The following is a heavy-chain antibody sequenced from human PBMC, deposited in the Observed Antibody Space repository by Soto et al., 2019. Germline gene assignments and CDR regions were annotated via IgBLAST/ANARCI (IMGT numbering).Heavy chain of an antibody. CDR3: ARDFGWGSGYGSDV. Sequence: QLQLQESGPGLVKPSETLSLTCTVSGGSISSNNYYWGWIRQPPGKGLEWIGSVYYSGSNYYNPALRRRVTISLDAPKKQFSLRLSAVTAAGTAVYYCARDFGWGSGYGSDVWGQGTTVTVSS. J-gene: IGHJ6*02. CDR1: GGSISSNNYY. CDR2: VYYSGSN. D-gene: IGHD3-10*01. V-gene: IGHV4-39*01.